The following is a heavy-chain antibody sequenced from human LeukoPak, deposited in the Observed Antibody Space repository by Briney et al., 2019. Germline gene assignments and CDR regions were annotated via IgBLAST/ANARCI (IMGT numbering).Heavy chain of an antibody. CDR3: IRIRTGEHQYGMDV. CDR2: IDTVGNT. D-gene: IGHD7-27*01. J-gene: IGHJ6*02. V-gene: IGHV3-13*01. CDR1: GFTFSTYD. Sequence: PGGSLRLSCAASGFTFSTYDMHWVRQATGKGLEWVSAIDTVGNTYYAGSVKGRFTISRENAWNSLYLQMDSLIDGDTAVYYCIRIRTGEHQYGMDVWGQGTTVTVSS.